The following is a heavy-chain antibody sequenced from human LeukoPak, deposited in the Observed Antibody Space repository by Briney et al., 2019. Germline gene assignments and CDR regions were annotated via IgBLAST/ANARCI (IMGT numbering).Heavy chain of an antibody. CDR1: GYTFTSYY. CDR2: INPSGGST. V-gene: IGHV1-46*01. J-gene: IGHJ5*02. D-gene: IGHD6-19*01. Sequence: GASVKVSCKASGYTFTSYYMHWVRQAPGQGLEWMGIINPSGGSTSYAQKLQGRVTMTTDTSTSTAYMELRSLRSDDTAVYYCARSNSGWYRGTRYNWFDPWGQGTLVTVSS. CDR3: ARSNSGWYRGTRYNWFDP.